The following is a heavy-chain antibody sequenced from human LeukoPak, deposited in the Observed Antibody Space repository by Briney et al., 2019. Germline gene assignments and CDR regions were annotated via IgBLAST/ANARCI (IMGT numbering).Heavy chain of an antibody. D-gene: IGHD1-26*01. CDR3: ARDGSPNYGYYAFFDN. CDR2: IKQDGSEK. J-gene: IGHJ4*02. Sequence: GGSLRLSCAASGFTFSSYWMSWVRQAPGKGLEWVANIKQDGSEKYYVGSVKGRFTISRDNAKNSLILQTSSLTVADTGIYYCARDGSPNYGYYAFFDNWGQGTLVTVSS. CDR1: GFTFSSYW. V-gene: IGHV3-7*01.